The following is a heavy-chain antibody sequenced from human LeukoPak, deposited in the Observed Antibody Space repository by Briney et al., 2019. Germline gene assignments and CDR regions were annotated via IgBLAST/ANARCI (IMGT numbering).Heavy chain of an antibody. Sequence: PSETLSLTCTVSGGSISSYYWSWIRQPPGKGLEWIGYIYYSGSTNYNPSLKSRVTISVDTSKNQFSLKLSSVTAADTAVYYCAREGRDTTSSIFDYWGQGTLVTVSS. D-gene: IGHD2-2*01. CDR1: GGSISSYY. V-gene: IGHV4-59*01. CDR2: IYYSGST. J-gene: IGHJ4*02. CDR3: AREGRDTTSSIFDY.